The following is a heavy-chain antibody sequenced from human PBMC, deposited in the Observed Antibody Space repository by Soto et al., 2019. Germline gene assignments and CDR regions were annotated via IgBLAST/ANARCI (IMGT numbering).Heavy chain of an antibody. V-gene: IGHV3-30-3*01. J-gene: IGHJ5*02. D-gene: IGHD3-16*01. CDR2: ISYDGSYK. CDR3: AREYSDRWLGP. CDR1: GFTFSIYA. Sequence: QVQLVESGGGVVQPGRSLRLSCAASGFTFSIYAMHWVRQAPGKGLEWVAVISYDGSYKYYADSVKGRFTISRDNSKNTVYLQMNSLRAEDSAVYYCAREYSDRWLGPWGQGTLVTVSS.